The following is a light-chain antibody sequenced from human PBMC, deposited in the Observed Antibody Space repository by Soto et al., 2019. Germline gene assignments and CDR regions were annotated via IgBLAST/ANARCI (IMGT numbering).Light chain of an antibody. J-gene: IGKJ1*01. V-gene: IGKV1-6*01. CDR2: GAS. CDR1: QGIRTD. Sequence: AVQLTQSPSSLSASVGDRVTITCRARQGIRTDLGWYQQSPGKAPKVLIVGASTLQSGVPSRFSGSGSGTDFTLTISSLQPEDSATYYCLEDFSYPRTFGQGTKVDI. CDR3: LEDFSYPRT.